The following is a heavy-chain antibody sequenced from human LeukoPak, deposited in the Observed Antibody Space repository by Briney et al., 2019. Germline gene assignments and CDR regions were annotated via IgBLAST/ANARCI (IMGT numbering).Heavy chain of an antibody. CDR1: GFTFSSYW. J-gene: IGHJ5*02. CDR3: ARVLSGVGYNWFDP. CDR2: INSDGSST. Sequence: PGGSLRLSCAASGFTFSSYWMHWVRQAPGKGLVWVSRINSDGSSTSYADSVKGRFTISRDNAKNSLYLQMNSLRAEDTAVYYCARVLSGVGYNWFDPWGQGTLVTVSS. V-gene: IGHV3-74*01. D-gene: IGHD6-25*01.